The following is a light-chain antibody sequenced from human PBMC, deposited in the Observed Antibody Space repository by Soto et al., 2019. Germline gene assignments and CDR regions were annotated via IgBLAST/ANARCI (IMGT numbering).Light chain of an antibody. CDR2: GNS. V-gene: IGLV1-40*01. CDR1: SSNIGAGYD. J-gene: IGLJ2*01. CDR3: QSYDSSLSGSKV. Sequence: QSVLTQPPSVSGAPGQRVTISCTGSSSNIGAGYDVHWYQQLPGTAPKLLIYGNSNRPSGVPDRFSGSKSGTSASLAITGLEAEDEDDYYCQSYDSSLSGSKVFGGGTKLTVL.